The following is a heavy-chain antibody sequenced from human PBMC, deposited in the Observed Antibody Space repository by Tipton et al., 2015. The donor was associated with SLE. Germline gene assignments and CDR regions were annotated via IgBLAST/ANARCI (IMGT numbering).Heavy chain of an antibody. CDR1: GGSFSGYY. D-gene: IGHD6-19*01. V-gene: IGHV4-34*01. CDR3: ARGTGSGGWPDAFDI. CDR2: INHSAST. Sequence: TLSLTCAVYGGSFSGYYWSWIRQPPGQGLEWIGDINHSASTNYNPSLKSRVTISVEPSKNQFSLKLSSVTAADTAVYYCARGTGSGGWPDAFDIWGQGTMVTVSS. J-gene: IGHJ3*02.